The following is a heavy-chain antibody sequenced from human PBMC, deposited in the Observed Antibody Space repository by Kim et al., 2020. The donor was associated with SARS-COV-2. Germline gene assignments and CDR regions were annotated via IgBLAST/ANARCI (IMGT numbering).Heavy chain of an antibody. V-gene: IGHV3-21*01. CDR1: GFTFSSYS. CDR3: ARDREGIAAAGPWFDP. D-gene: IGHD6-13*01. J-gene: IGHJ5*02. CDR2: ISSSSSYI. Sequence: GGSLRLSCAASGFTFSSYSMNWVRQAPGKGLEWVSSISSSSSYIYYADSVKGRFTISRDNAKNSLYLQMNSLRAEDTAVYYCARDREGIAAAGPWFDPWGQGTLVTVSS.